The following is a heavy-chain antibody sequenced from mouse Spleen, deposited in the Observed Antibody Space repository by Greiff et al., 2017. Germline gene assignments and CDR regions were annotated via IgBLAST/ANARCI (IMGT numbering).Heavy chain of an antibody. V-gene: IGHV1-15*01. Sequence: VKLMESGAELVRPGASVTLSCKASGYTFTDYEMHWVKQTPVHGLEWIGAIDPETGGTAYNQKFKGKAILTADKSSSTAYMELRSLTSEDSAVYYCTEEYGNYAFAYWGQGTLVTVSA. D-gene: IGHD2-10*02. J-gene: IGHJ3*01. CDR3: TEEYGNYAFAY. CDR2: IDPETGGT. CDR1: GYTFTDYE.